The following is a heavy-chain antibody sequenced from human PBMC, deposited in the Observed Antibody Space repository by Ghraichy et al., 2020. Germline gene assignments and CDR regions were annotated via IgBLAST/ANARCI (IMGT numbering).Heavy chain of an antibody. CDR2: VYSGGKT. J-gene: IGHJ3*02. CDR1: GASISTYY. Sequence: SETLSLTCTVSGASISTYYWSWIRQPAGKGLEWIGRVYSGGKTDYNPSLKSRVTMSQDTPKNQFSLKLSSVTAADTAVYYCVRDLRNQVGTTAFDIWGQGTMVTVSS. V-gene: IGHV4-4*07. CDR3: VRDLRNQVGTTAFDI. D-gene: IGHD1-26*01.